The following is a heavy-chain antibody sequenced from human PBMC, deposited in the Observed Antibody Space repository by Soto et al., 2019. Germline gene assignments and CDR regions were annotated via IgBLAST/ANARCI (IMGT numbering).Heavy chain of an antibody. J-gene: IGHJ6*03. V-gene: IGHV3-33*01. CDR2: IWYDGSNK. CDR3: ARGPYDYYYMDV. Sequence: GGSLRLSCAASGFTFSSYGMHWVRQAPGKGLEWVAVIWYDGSNKYYADSVKGRFTISRDNSKNTLYLQMNSLRAEDTAVYYCARGPYDYYYMDVWGKGTTVTVSS. CDR1: GFTFSSYG.